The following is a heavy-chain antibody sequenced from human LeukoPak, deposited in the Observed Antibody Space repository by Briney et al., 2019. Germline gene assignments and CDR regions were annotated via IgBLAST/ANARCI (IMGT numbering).Heavy chain of an antibody. J-gene: IGHJ4*02. CDR3: ARLPPSDFGAGTGDFDY. V-gene: IGHV3-30*03. CDR2: ISHDGSKT. Sequence: GKSLRLSCAASGFTFSTYGMYWVRQAPGKGLESVAVISHDGSKTYYADSVRGRFTISRDNSKNTLYLQMHILGAEDTAVYYCARLPPSDFGAGTGDFDYWGQGTLVTVSS. D-gene: IGHD1-7*01. CDR1: GFTFSTYG.